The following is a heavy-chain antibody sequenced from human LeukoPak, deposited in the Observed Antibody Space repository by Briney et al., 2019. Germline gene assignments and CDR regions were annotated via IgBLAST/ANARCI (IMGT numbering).Heavy chain of an antibody. CDR3: ARATAGLDP. V-gene: IGHV4-59*01. CDR1: GGSISSYY. J-gene: IGHJ5*02. Sequence: SETLSLTRTVSGGSISSYYWSWIRQPPGKGLEWIGYIYYSGSTNYNPSLKSRVTISVDTSKNQFSLKLSSVTAADTAVYYCARATAGLDPWGQGTLVTVSS. CDR2: IYYSGST.